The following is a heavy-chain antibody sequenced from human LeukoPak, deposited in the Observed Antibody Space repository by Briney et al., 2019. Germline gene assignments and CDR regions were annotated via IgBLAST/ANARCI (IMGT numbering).Heavy chain of an antibody. CDR2: ISGSGGTT. CDR3: VKRTVNYPFDF. CDR1: GFTLSSFA. D-gene: IGHD1-7*01. J-gene: IGHJ4*02. Sequence: GGSVRLSCAPSGFTLSSFAMNWVRQAPGKGLEWVSAISGSGGTTFYADSVKGRLTISKDNSKNTLYLQMNRLRAEDTAVYYCVKRTVNYPFDFWGQGTLVTVSS. V-gene: IGHV3-23*01.